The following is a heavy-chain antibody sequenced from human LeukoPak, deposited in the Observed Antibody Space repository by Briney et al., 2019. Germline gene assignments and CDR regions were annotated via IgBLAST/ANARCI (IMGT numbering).Heavy chain of an antibody. V-gene: IGHV4-59*11. CDR2: IYYSGST. CDR1: GGSISGHY. D-gene: IGHD6-6*01. CDR3: ARRSSSEPNYYYYYYMDV. J-gene: IGHJ6*03. Sequence: SETLSLTCTVTGGSISGHYWSWIRQPPGKGLEWIGYIYYSGSTNYNPSLKSRVTISVDTSKNQFSLKLSSVTAADTAVYYCARRSSSEPNYYYYYYMDVWGKGTTVTVSS.